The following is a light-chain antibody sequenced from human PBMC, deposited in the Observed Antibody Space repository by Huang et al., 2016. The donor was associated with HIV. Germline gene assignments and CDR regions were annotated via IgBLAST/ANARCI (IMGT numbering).Light chain of an antibody. V-gene: IGKV3-15*01. J-gene: IGKJ2*01. Sequence: EIIMTQSPATLSLSPGEGASLSCRANQSVATNLAWYLHRPCQSPRSLIFGASTRASGLPGRFSGSGSGTQFTLTVSGLQSEDFAVYYCQQYHNWPYTFGQGTKLEI. CDR1: QSVATN. CDR3: QQYHNWPYT. CDR2: GAS.